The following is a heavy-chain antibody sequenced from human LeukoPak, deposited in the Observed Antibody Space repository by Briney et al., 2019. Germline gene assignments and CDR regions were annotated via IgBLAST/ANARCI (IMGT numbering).Heavy chain of an antibody. J-gene: IGHJ6*03. Sequence: SETLSLTCTVSGGSISSYYWSWIRQPAGKGLEWIGRIYTSGSTNYNPSLKSRVSISVDTSNNQFSLKLSSVTAADTAVYYCARAYGSGRYYYYMDVWGKGTTVTVFS. D-gene: IGHD3-10*01. V-gene: IGHV4-4*07. CDR3: ARAYGSGRYYYYMDV. CDR1: GGSISSYY. CDR2: IYTSGST.